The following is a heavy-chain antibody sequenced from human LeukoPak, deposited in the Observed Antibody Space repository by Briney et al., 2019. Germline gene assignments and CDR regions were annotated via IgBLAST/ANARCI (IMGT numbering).Heavy chain of an antibody. J-gene: IGHJ6*02. V-gene: IGHV5-51*01. D-gene: IGHD1-1*01. CDR3: ARQNCTDAIGPYGMDV. CDR1: GYSFTSYW. Sequence: GESLKISCKGSGYSFTSYWIGWVRQMPGKGLEWMGIIYPGDSDTRYSPSFQGQVTISADKSISTAYLQWSSLKASDTAMYYCARQNCTDAIGPYGMDVWGQGTTVTVSS. CDR2: IYPGDSDT.